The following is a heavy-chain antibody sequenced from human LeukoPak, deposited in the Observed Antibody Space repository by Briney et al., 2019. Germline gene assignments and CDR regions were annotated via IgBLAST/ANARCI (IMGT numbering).Heavy chain of an antibody. Sequence: GGSLRLSCAASGFTLSSYGMHWVRQAPGKGLEWVAFIRYDGSNKYYADSVKGRFTISRDNSKNTLYLQMNSLRAEDTAVYYCAKDPYSGSPNWFDPWGQGTLVTVSS. CDR3: AKDPYSGSPNWFDP. D-gene: IGHD1-26*01. J-gene: IGHJ5*02. V-gene: IGHV3-30*02. CDR1: GFTLSSYG. CDR2: IRYDGSNK.